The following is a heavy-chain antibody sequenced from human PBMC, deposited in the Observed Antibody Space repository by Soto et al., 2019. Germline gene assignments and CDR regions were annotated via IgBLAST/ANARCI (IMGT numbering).Heavy chain of an antibody. CDR1: GGTFSSYA. Sequence: SVKVSCKASGGTFSSYAISWVRQAPGQGLEWMGGIIPIFGTANYAQKFQGRVTITADESTSTAYMELSSLRSEDTAVYYCAIGRGSSTSCYAGSLCGMDVWGQGTTVTVSS. D-gene: IGHD2-2*01. CDR2: IIPIFGTA. CDR3: AIGRGSSTSCYAGSLCGMDV. V-gene: IGHV1-69*13. J-gene: IGHJ6*02.